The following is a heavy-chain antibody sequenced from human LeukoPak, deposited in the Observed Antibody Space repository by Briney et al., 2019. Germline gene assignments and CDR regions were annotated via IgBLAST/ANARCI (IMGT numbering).Heavy chain of an antibody. J-gene: IGHJ4*02. CDR1: GGSISSGSYY. CDR3: ARDRSVGIYYFDY. Sequence: SETLSLTCTVSGGSISSGSYYWSWIRQPAGKGLEWIGYIYSGGSTNYNPSLKSRVTISVDTSKNQFSLKLSSVTAADTAVYYRARDRSVGIYYFDYWGQGTLVTVS. V-gene: IGHV4-61*09. D-gene: IGHD1-26*01. CDR2: IYSGGST.